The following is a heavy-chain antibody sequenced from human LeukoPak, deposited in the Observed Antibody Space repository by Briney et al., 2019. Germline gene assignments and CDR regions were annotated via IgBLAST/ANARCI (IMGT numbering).Heavy chain of an antibody. CDR1: GYSFISYW. Sequence: ESLKISCKGSGYSFISYWIGRVRQMPGKGLEGMGIIYPGDSDTRYSPSFQGQVTISAEKSISTAYLQWSSLKAADTAMYYCAIMFGEVGMYYYYYMHVWGKGATVTVSS. D-gene: IGHD3-10*02. CDR2: IYPGDSDT. CDR3: AIMFGEVGMYYYYYMHV. J-gene: IGHJ6*03. V-gene: IGHV5-51*01.